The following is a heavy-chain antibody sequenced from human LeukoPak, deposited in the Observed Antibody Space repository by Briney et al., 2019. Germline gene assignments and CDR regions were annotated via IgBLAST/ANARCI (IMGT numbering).Heavy chain of an antibody. Sequence: AETLSLTCAVYGRSLEVYYWSCIRHPPGKDLEWIGEISHSGNTNYNPSLGSRVTISIDTSKSQFSLKMTSLTAADTGVYYCARGRSASWFGEPLNWFDTWGQGTQVSVSS. J-gene: IGHJ5*02. D-gene: IGHD3-10*01. CDR1: GRSLEVYY. V-gene: IGHV4-34*01. CDR2: ISHSGNT. CDR3: ARGRSASWFGEPLNWFDT.